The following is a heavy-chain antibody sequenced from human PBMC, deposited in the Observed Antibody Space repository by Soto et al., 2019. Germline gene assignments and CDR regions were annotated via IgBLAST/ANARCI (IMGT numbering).Heavy chain of an antibody. CDR2: IYYSGST. CDR3: ARQRSSGWKRHDAFDI. V-gene: IGHV4-39*01. J-gene: IGHJ3*02. CDR1: GGSISSSSYY. D-gene: IGHD6-19*01. Sequence: PSETLSLTCTVSGGSISSSSYYWGWIRQPPGKGLEWIGSIYYSGSTYYNPSLKSRVTISVDTSKNQSSLKLSSVTAADTAVYYCARQRSSGWKRHDAFDIWGQGTMVTVSS.